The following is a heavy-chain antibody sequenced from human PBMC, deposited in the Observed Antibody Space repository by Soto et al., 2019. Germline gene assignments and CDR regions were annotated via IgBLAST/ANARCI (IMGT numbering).Heavy chain of an antibody. CDR1: GGDFSSSG. V-gene: IGHV1-69*01. D-gene: IGHD2-21*01. CDR3: ARSRPQGLDFPGVIPWDALDV. CDR2: VIPIFGTT. Sequence: QVQRVQSGAEMKKPGSSVRVSCKASGGDFSSSGISWVRQAPGQGLEWMAGVIPIFGTTKNAPKFQGRVTVSADESTSRAYMELSSLRSEDTAVYFCARSRPQGLDFPGVIPWDALDVWGQGTLVTVSS. J-gene: IGHJ3*01.